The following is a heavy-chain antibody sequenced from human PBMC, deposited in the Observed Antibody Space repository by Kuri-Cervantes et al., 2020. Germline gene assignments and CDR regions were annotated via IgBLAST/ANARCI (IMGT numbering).Heavy chain of an antibody. CDR2: ISSNGGTT. Sequence: GGSLRLSCAASGFTFSSYAMHWVRQAPGKGLEYVSAISSNGGTTYYAYADSVKGRFTISSDNSKNVLYLQMGSLRAEDTAVYYCARGGHGSGTYYSYYYYGMDVWGQGTTVTVSS. D-gene: IGHD3-10*01. CDR3: ARGGHGSGTYYSYYYYGMDV. V-gene: IGHV3-64*02. J-gene: IGHJ6*02. CDR1: GFTFSSYA.